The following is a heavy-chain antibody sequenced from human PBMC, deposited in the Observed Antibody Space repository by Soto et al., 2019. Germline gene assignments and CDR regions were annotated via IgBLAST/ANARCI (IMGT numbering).Heavy chain of an antibody. J-gene: IGHJ5*02. D-gene: IGHD2-2*01. CDR2: ISLYSDGT. V-gene: IGHV1-18*01. CDR3: ARVVPGAEAWFGP. Sequence: ASVKVSCKTSGYTFSNYGITWVRQAPGQPLEWLGWISLYSDGTNYAQKFQGRVSMTTDTSTTTVYMELRSLRSDDTAVYYCARVVPGAEAWFGPWGQGTLVTVSS. CDR1: GYTFSNYG.